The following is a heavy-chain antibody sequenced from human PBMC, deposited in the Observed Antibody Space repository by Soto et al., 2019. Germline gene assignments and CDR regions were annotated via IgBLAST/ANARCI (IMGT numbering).Heavy chain of an antibody. CDR2: ISNDGSNK. Sequence: GVPLRLSYETSGFSFSTYGMHWVRQAPGKGPARVAFISNDGSNKYYADSVKGRFTISRDNAKNSLYLQMNSLRDEDMVVYYCERDSGYSYGLFDYWGQGTLVTVSS. J-gene: IGHJ4*02. CDR1: GFSFSTYG. D-gene: IGHD5-18*01. V-gene: IGHV3-30*03. CDR3: ERDSGYSYGLFDY.